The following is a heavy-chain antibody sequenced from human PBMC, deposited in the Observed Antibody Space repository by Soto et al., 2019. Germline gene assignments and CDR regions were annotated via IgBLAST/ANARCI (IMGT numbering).Heavy chain of an antibody. CDR1: GDSISSFY. CDR2: IYYIGCT. V-gene: IGHV4-59*01. D-gene: IGHD7-27*01. J-gene: IGHJ4*02. CDR3: ARSKLGSFDY. Sequence: QVQLQESGPGLVKPSETLSLTCIVSGDSISSFYWSWIRQPPGKGLAWIGYIYYIGCTNYNPSLMSRLTMSVDTSKNQLSLKLSSVTAADTAVYSCARSKLGSFDYWGQGTLVTVSS.